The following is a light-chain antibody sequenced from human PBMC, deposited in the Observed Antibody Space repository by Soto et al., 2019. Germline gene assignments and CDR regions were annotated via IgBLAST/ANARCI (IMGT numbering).Light chain of an antibody. CDR2: GAS. CDR3: QQSYSTWP. V-gene: IGKV3-20*01. CDR1: QSITGSY. Sequence: VLTLSPGTVSLSPGERATVSCRASQSITGSYLAWYQQTPGQAPRLLIYGASSRATGVPDRFSGSGSGTEFTLTISSLQPDDFATYYCQQSYSTWPFGQGTKVDI. J-gene: IGKJ1*01.